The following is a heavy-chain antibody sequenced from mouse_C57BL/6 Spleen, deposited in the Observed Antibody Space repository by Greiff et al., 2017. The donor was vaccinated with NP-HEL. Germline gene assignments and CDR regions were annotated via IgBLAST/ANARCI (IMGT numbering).Heavy chain of an antibody. CDR1: GYTFTSYW. CDR2: IDPSDSYT. Sequence: QVQLQQPGAELVRPGTSVKLSCKASGYTFTSYWMHWVKQRPGQGLEWIGVIDPSDSYTNYNQKFKGKATLTVDTSSSTAYMQLSSLTSEDSAVYYCARGGRGDSSGYVDYWGQGTTLTVSS. J-gene: IGHJ2*01. CDR3: ARGGRGDSSGYVDY. D-gene: IGHD3-2*02. V-gene: IGHV1-59*01.